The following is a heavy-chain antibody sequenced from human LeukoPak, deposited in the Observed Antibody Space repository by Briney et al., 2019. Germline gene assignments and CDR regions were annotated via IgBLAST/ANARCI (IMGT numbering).Heavy chain of an antibody. CDR3: ARRPGWYYGMDV. Sequence: SETLSLTGTVSGGSISSYYWSWIRQPPGKGLEWIGYIYYSGSTNYNPSLKSRVTISVDTSKNQFSLKLSSVTAADTAVYYCARRPGWYYGMDVWGQGTTVTVSS. J-gene: IGHJ6*02. V-gene: IGHV4-59*01. CDR2: IYYSGST. CDR1: GGSISSYY.